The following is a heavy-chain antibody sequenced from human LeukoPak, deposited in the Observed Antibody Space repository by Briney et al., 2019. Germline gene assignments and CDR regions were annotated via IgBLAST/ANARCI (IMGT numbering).Heavy chain of an antibody. CDR3: ARGAYYYDSSGYYKYFDY. J-gene: IGHJ4*02. CDR1: GSSISTPYY. V-gene: IGHV4-38-2*01. CDR2: AYYSGST. D-gene: IGHD3-22*01. Sequence: SETLSLTCAVSGSSISTPYYWGWIRQPPGKGLEWIGSAYYSGSTYYDPSLKRRVSISVDTSKNQFSLKLFSATAADTAVYYCARGAYYYDSSGYYKYFDYWGQGTLVTVSS.